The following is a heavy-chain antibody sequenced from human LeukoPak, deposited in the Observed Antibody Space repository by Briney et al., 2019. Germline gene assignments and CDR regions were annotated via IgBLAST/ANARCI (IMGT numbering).Heavy chain of an antibody. CDR3: ARGAILEWLPLSDSSRYYFDY. CDR2: FDPEDGET. D-gene: IGHD3-3*02. J-gene: IGHJ4*02. Sequence: ASVKVSCKVSGYTLTELSMHWVRQAPGKGLEWMGGFDPEDGETIYAQKFQGRVTITTDESTSTDYMELSTLRSEDTAVYYCARGAILEWLPLSDSSRYYFDYWGQGTLVTVSS. V-gene: IGHV1-24*01. CDR1: GYTLTELS.